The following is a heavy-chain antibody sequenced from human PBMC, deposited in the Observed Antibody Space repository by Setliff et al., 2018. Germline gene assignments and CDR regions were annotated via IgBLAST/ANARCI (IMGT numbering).Heavy chain of an antibody. CDR1: GGSISGASIRSYY. V-gene: IGHV4-4*07. CDR2: IYTSGST. D-gene: IGHD7-27*01. Sequence: PSETLSLTCTVSGGSISGASIRSYYWSWIRQPPGKGLEWIGRIYTSGSTNYNPSLKSRVTMSIDTSKNQFSLKLTSVTAADTAVYYCVRDLPELTGRSFDPWGQGTQVTVSS. J-gene: IGHJ5*01. CDR3: VRDLPELTGRSFDP.